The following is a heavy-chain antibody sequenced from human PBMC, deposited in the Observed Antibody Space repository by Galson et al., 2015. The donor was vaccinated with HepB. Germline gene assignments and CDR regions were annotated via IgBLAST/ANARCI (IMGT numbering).Heavy chain of an antibody. V-gene: IGHV2-5*02. J-gene: IGHJ5*02. CDR2: IYWDDEK. D-gene: IGHD3-3*01. CDR1: GFSLNTTGVG. Sequence: PALVKPTQTLTLTCTFSGFSLNTTGVGVVWIRQPPGKALEWLSLIYWDDEKRYSPYLEGRLTVTKDTSENQVVLTMTNMGPVDTATYYCARRSPDYDFSLNSFDPWGQGTLVTVSS. CDR3: ARRSPDYDFSLNSFDP.